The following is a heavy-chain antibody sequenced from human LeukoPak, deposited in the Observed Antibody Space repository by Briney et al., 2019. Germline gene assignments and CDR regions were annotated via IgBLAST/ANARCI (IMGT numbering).Heavy chain of an antibody. CDR2: ISGNGGST. Sequence: GGSLRLSCATSQFNFNKFGLTWVRQAPGKGLEWVSSISGNGGSTQYADSVQGRFAISRDNSKNTLYLQMNSLRAEDTAVYYCARESRHYDFWSGYYKWFDPWGQGTLVTVSS. CDR3: ARESRHYDFWSGYYKWFDP. V-gene: IGHV3-23*01. J-gene: IGHJ5*02. CDR1: QFNFNKFG. D-gene: IGHD3-3*01.